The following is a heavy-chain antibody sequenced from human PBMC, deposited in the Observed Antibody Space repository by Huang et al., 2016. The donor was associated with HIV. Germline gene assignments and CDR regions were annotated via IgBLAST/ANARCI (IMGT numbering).Heavy chain of an antibody. J-gene: IGHJ6*02. CDR1: GASFTGNY. V-gene: IGHV4-34*01. Sequence: QVHLQQWGAGLLKPSETLTLTCAVSGASFTGNYLPWIRQTPGKGREVIGEINDSGATIYNPSLESRVTISIDRAKKEFSLRLSSMTAADTAVYYCARQWVLLDYLMGMDVWGQGTTVIVSS. CDR3: ARQWVLLDYLMGMDV. D-gene: IGHD3-3*01. CDR2: INDSGAT.